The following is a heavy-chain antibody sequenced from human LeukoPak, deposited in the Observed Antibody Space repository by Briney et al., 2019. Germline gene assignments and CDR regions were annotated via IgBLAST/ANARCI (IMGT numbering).Heavy chain of an antibody. CDR1: GGSIGSGGYS. D-gene: IGHD3-16*01. J-gene: IGHJ4*02. CDR3: ARAVVAFGGVTDY. V-gene: IGHV4-31*03. CDR2: IHYSGSA. Sequence: SSETLSLTCTVSGGSIGSGGYSWSWIRQHPGKGLEWIGYIHYSGSAYYNPSLKSRLNISADTSKNQFSLKLSSVTAADTAVYYCARAVVAFGGVTDYWGQGTLVTVSS.